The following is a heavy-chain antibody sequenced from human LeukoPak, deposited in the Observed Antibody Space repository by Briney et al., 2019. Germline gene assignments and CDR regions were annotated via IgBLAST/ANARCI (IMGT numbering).Heavy chain of an antibody. Sequence: SETLSLTCTVSGGSISDYYYSWIRQPAGKGLEWIGRVHTSGTTSYNPSLKSRVTMSVDTSKKQFSLRLNSVTAADTAVYFCARGQGIYGDYFDWGQGTLVTVSS. J-gene: IGHJ4*02. CDR1: GGSISDYY. CDR2: VHTSGTT. D-gene: IGHD4-17*01. V-gene: IGHV4-4*07. CDR3: ARGQGIYGDYFD.